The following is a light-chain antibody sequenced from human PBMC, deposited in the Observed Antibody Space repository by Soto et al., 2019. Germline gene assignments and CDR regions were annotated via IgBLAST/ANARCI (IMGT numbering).Light chain of an antibody. J-gene: IGLJ2*01. CDR3: GSYAGSNNLGV. CDR1: SSDVGGYNY. V-gene: IGLV2-8*01. Sequence: QSTLTQPPSASGSPGQSVTISCTGTSSDVGGYNYVSWYQQHPGKAPKLMIYEVSKRPSGVPDRFSGSKSGNTASLTVSGLQTEDEDDYYYGSYAGSNNLGVFGGGTKLTVL. CDR2: EVS.